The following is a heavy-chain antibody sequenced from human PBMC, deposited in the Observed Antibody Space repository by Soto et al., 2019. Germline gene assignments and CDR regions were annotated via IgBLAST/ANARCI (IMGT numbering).Heavy chain of an antibody. CDR1: GFTFSSYS. J-gene: IGHJ5*02. D-gene: IGHD3-10*01. Sequence: KPGGSLRLSCAASGFTFSSYSMNWVRQAPGKGLEWVSSISSSSSYIYYADSVKGRFTISRDNAKNSLYLQMNSLRAEDTAVYYCARVREKYGSGSSEFDPWGQGTLVTVSS. CDR2: ISSSSSYI. CDR3: ARVREKYGSGSSEFDP. V-gene: IGHV3-21*01.